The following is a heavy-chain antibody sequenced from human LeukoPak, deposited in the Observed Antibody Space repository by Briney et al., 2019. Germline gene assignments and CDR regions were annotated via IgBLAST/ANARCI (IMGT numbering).Heavy chain of an antibody. V-gene: IGHV4-34*01. CDR3: ARQWLRSAKAQFDP. CDR2: INHSGST. CDR1: GGSFSGYY. Sequence: PSETLSLTCAVYGGSFSGYYWSWIRLPPGKGLEWIGEINHSGSTNYNPSLKSRVTISVDTSKNQFSLKLSSVTAADTAVYYCARQWLRSAKAQFDPWGQGTLVTVSS. D-gene: IGHD5-12*01. J-gene: IGHJ5*02.